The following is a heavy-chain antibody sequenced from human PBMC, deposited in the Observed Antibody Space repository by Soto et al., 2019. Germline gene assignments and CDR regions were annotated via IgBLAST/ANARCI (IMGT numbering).Heavy chain of an antibody. D-gene: IGHD6-13*01. CDR3: AGEATGSWYT. CDR1: GDSVSSDNAA. CDR2: TYYRSKWYH. V-gene: IGHV6-1*01. Sequence: QVQLQQSGPGLVKPSQTLSLTCAISGDSVSSDNAAWDWIRQSPSRGLEWLGSTYYRSKWYHEYAVSLKSRITINPDTSKNQFSLQLNSVTPEDTAVYYCAGEATGSWYTWGQGTLVTVSS. J-gene: IGHJ4*02.